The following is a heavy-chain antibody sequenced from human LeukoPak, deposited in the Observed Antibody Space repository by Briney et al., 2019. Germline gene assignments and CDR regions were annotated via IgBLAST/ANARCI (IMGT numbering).Heavy chain of an antibody. CDR3: ARAPRGSSGWYNWFDP. J-gene: IGHJ5*02. D-gene: IGHD6-19*01. CDR1: GYTFTSYG. CDR2: ISAYNGNT. V-gene: IGHV1-18*01. Sequence: ASVKVSCKASGYTFTSYGISWVRQAPGQGLEWMGWISAYNGNTNYAQKLQGRVTMTTDTSTSTAYMELRSLRSDDTAVYYCARAPRGSSGWYNWFDPWGQGTLVTVSS.